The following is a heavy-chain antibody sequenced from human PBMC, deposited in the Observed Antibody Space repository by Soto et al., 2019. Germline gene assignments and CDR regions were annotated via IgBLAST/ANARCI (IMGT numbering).Heavy chain of an antibody. CDR1: GFLFNSHA. Sequence: GSLRLSCAASGFLFNSHAMSWVRQSPVKGLEWVAAISGRGSSTYYPDSVKGRFIVSRDNSKNKLYLQMNGLRAEDTAVYYWAXXXXGXXXXXGQITHGYFDYWGQGIQVTVSS. V-gene: IGHV3-23*01. D-gene: IGHD2-2*03. CDR3: AXXXXGXXXXXGQITHGYFDY. CDR2: ISGRGSST. J-gene: IGHJ4*02.